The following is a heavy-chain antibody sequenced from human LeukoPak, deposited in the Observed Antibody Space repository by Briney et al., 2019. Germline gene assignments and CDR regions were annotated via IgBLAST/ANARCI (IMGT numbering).Heavy chain of an antibody. V-gene: IGHV4-59*01. CDR2: IYYSEST. D-gene: IGHD6-19*01. CDR3: ARVKRSVAGTFGYYYGMDV. J-gene: IGHJ6*02. Sequence: SQTLSLTCPVSGASISSYYWGWIRQPPGKGLEWNGSIYYSESTNYNPSLKSRVTISVDTSKNQFSLKLSSVTAADTAVYYCARVKRSVAGTFGYYYGMDVWGQGTTVTVSS. CDR1: GASISSYY.